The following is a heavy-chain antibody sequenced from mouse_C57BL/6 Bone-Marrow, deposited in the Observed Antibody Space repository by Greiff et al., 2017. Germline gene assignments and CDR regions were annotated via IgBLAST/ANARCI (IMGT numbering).Heavy chain of an antibody. Sequence: QVQLQQSGPELVKPGASVTISCKASGFAFRSSWMNWVQQRPGKGLAWIVRIYPGAGDTNYNGKFKGKATLTADKSSSTAYMQLSSLTSEDSAVYFCARYWYFDVWGTGTTVTVSS. CDR2: IYPGAGDT. V-gene: IGHV1-82*01. CDR3: ARYWYFDV. J-gene: IGHJ1*03. CDR1: GFAFRSSW.